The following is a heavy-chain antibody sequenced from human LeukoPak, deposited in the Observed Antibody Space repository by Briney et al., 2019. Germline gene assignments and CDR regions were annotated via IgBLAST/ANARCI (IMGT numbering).Heavy chain of an antibody. J-gene: IGHJ3*02. V-gene: IGHV4-39*01. CDR1: GGSISSSSYY. CDR2: IYYSGST. D-gene: IGHD3-22*01. CDR3: ASHYYDSSGYYLDRNAFDI. Sequence: PSETLSLTCTVSGGSISSSSYYWGWIRQPPGKGLEWIGSIYYSGSTYYNPSLKSRVTISVDTSKNQFSLELSSVTAADTAVYYCASHYYDSSGYYLDRNAFDIWGQGTMVTVSS.